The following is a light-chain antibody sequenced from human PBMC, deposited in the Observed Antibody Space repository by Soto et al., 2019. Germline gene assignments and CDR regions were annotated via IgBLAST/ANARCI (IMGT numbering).Light chain of an antibody. Sequence: NFMLTQTHSVSESPGKTVTISCTRSSGSIASNYVHWYQLRPGSAPTTVIYEDDQRPSGVPDRFSCAIDSSSTAAPPTISGLTTEDADDYYSQYSDRGTVVFAGGTKLTVL. CDR1: SGSIASNY. CDR2: EDD. CDR3: QYSDRGTVV. J-gene: IGLJ2*01. V-gene: IGLV6-57*04.